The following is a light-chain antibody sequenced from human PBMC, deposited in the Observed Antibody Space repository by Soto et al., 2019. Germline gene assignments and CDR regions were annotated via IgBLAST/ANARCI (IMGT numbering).Light chain of an antibody. CDR3: QQYGISPSCT. V-gene: IGKV3-20*01. J-gene: IGKJ1*01. CDR2: GAC. Sequence: EIVLTQSPDTLSLSPGQRATLSCRARQSVTGNYLAWYQQKPGQAPRLLIYGACSRATGIPDRFSGSGSGTDFTLTISRLETEDFEVYYCQQYGISPSCTFGQGTKVEIK. CDR1: QSVTGNY.